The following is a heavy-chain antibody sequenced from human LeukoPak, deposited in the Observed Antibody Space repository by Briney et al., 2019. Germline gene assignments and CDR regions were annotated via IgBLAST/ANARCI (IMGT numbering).Heavy chain of an antibody. CDR1: GFTFSSYA. J-gene: IGHJ4*02. CDR3: ARGDYSNTKSPFDY. V-gene: IGHV3-30*01. Sequence: PGGSLRLSCAASGFTFSSYATHWVRQAPGKGLEWVAVISYDGSNKYYADSVKGRFTISRDNSKNTLYLQMNSLRAEDTAVYYCARGDYSNTKSPFDYWGQGTLVTVSS. D-gene: IGHD4-11*01. CDR2: ISYDGSNK.